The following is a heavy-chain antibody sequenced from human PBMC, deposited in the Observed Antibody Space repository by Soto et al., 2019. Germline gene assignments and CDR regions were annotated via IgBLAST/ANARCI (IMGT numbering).Heavy chain of an antibody. CDR2: IIPIFGTA. Sequence: GASVKVSCKASGGTFSSYAISWVRQAPGQGLEWMGGIIPIFGTANYAQKFQGRVTITADKSTSTAYMELSSLRSEDTAVYYCANEVSGSYFYWGQGTLVTVSS. J-gene: IGHJ4*01. CDR3: ANEVSGSYFY. CDR1: GGTFSSYA. V-gene: IGHV1-69*06. D-gene: IGHD1-26*01.